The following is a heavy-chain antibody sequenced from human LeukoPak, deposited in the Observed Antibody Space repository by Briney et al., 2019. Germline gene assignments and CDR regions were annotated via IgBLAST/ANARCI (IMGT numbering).Heavy chain of an antibody. V-gene: IGHV3-23*01. CDR1: GFAFGSEA. J-gene: IGHJ4*02. Sequence: GGSLRLSCAVSGFAFGSEAMSWVRQAPGKGLEWVSAISGSGGSTYYADSVKGRFTISRDNSKSTLYLQMNSLRAEDTAVYYCAKACVHYDFWSGYDYWGQGTLVTVSS. D-gene: IGHD3-3*01. CDR3: AKACVHYDFWSGYDY. CDR2: ISGSGGST.